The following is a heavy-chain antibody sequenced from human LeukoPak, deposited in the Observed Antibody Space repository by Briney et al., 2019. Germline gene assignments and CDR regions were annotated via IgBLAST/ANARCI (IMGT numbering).Heavy chain of an antibody. CDR3: VKRGRTSDYAYGY. Sequence: GGSLRLSCSASGFTFSDYAMHWVRQAPGRGLQFVSAISSSGDYTSYSDSVKGRFTISRDNSKNTLYLQMSSLRPEDTAVYFCVKRGRTSDYAYGYWGQGSLVTVSS. D-gene: IGHD4-17*01. CDR2: ISSSGDYT. J-gene: IGHJ4*02. V-gene: IGHV3-64D*06. CDR1: GFTFSDYA.